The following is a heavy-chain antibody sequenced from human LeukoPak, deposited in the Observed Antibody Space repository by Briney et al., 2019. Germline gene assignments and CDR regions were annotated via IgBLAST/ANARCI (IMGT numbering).Heavy chain of an antibody. CDR2: ISSSSSYT. V-gene: IGHV3-21*05. CDR3: ATYYYGSGSYSPFDY. CDR1: GFTFSSYE. D-gene: IGHD3-10*01. J-gene: IGHJ4*02. Sequence: PGGSLRLSCAASGFTFSSYEMNWVRQAPGKGLEWVSYISSSSSYTNYADSVKGRFTISRDNAKNSLHLQMNSLRAEDTAVYYCATYYYGSGSYSPFDYWGQGTLVTVSS.